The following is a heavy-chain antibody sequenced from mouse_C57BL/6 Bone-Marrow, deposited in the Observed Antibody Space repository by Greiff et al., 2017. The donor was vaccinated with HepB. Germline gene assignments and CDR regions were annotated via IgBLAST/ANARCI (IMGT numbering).Heavy chain of an antibody. D-gene: IGHD2-1*01. CDR3: ARPFYGNTYAMDY. J-gene: IGHJ4*01. V-gene: IGHV1-81*01. CDR2: IYPRSGNT. CDR1: GYTFTSYG. Sequence: QVQLKQSGAELARPGASVKLSCKASGYTFTSYGISWVKQRTGQGLEWIGEIYPRSGNTYYNEKFKGKATLTADKSSSTAYMELRSLTSEDSAVYFCARPFYGNTYAMDYWGQGTSVTVSS.